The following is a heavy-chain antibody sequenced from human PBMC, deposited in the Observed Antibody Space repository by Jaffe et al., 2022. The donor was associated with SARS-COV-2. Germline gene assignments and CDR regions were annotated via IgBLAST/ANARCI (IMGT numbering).Heavy chain of an antibody. V-gene: IGHV4-34*01. CDR1: GGSLSDYY. CDR2: INHSGST. Sequence: QVQLHQWGAGLLKPSETLSLTCAVYGGSLSDYYWSWIRQPPGKGLEWIGEINHSGSTNYNPSLKSRVTISVDRSKNQFSLNLRSVTAADTGVYYCARLNWFDPWGQGTLVTVSS. CDR3: ARLNWFDP. J-gene: IGHJ5*02.